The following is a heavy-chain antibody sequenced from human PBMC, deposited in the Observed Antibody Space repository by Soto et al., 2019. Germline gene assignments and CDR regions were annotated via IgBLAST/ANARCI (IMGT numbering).Heavy chain of an antibody. V-gene: IGHV3-23*01. CDR2: ISSSGHTT. Sequence: PGGSLRLSCTASGFTFSTYAMNWVRQAPGKGLEWVSTISSSGHTTYYADSVKGRFTISRDNSKNTLYLQMNSLKAEDTAVYYCATVNGYHSSGSYWFDPWGQGTLVTVS. D-gene: IGHD3-22*01. J-gene: IGHJ5*02. CDR3: ATVNGYHSSGSYWFDP. CDR1: GFTFSTYA.